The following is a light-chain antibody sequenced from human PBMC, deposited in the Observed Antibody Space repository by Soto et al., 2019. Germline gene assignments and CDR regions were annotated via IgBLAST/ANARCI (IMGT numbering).Light chain of an antibody. V-gene: IGKV1-5*03. CDR1: QSISSW. J-gene: IGKJ2*01. Sequence: DIQMTQSPSTLSASVGDRVTITCRASQSISSWLAWYQQKPGKAPKLLIYKASSLESGVPTRLNGSGSGTEFTLTISSLQPDDFATYYCQQYNSYSYTFGQGTKLEIK. CDR2: KAS. CDR3: QQYNSYSYT.